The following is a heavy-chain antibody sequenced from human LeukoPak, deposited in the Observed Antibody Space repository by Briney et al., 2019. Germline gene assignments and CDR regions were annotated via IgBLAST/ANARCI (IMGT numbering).Heavy chain of an antibody. CDR3: ARVEFGGSGGSYLENWFDP. V-gene: IGHV4-61*02. J-gene: IGHJ5*02. CDR1: GGSISSGSYH. D-gene: IGHD2-15*01. CDR2: IYTSGST. Sequence: SETLSLTCSVSGGSISSGSYHWSWIRRPAGKGLEWIRRIYTSGSTNYNPSLKSRVTISVDTSKNQFSLKLSSVTAADTAVYYCARVEFGGSGGSYLENWFDPWGQGTLVTVSS.